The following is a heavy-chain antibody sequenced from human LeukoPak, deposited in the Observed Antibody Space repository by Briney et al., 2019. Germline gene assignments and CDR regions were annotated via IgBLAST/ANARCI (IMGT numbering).Heavy chain of an antibody. J-gene: IGHJ5*02. CDR2: ISPTGSFT. CDR1: GYTFTNNF. V-gene: IGHV1-46*01. Sequence: ASVKVSCKASGYTFTNNFMHWVRQAPGQGPEWMALISPTGSFTAYAQKFQGRVTLTRDLSTSTDYLELRSLRSEDTAVYYCARDISARDEAWWFDPWGRGTLVTVSS. D-gene: IGHD5-24*01. CDR3: ARDISARDEAWWFDP.